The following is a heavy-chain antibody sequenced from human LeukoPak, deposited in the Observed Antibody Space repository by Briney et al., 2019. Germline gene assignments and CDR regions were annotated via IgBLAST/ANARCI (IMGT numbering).Heavy chain of an antibody. D-gene: IGHD6-13*01. Sequence: ASVKVSCKASGYTFTGYYMHWVRQAPGQGLEWMGWINPNSGGTNYAQKFQGRVTMTRDTSISTAYMELSRLRSNDTAVYYCARGLGYSRSLDAFDIWGQGTMVTVSS. CDR3: ARGLGYSRSLDAFDI. CDR1: GYTFTGYY. J-gene: IGHJ3*02. CDR2: INPNSGGT. V-gene: IGHV1-2*02.